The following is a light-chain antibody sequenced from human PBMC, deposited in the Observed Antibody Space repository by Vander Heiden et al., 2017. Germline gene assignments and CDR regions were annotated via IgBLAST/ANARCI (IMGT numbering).Light chain of an antibody. J-gene: IGLJ1*01. CDR2: DVS. CDR1: SSDVGGYNY. Sequence: QSALTQPASVSGSPGQSITISCTGTSSDVGGYNYVSWYQQHPGKAPKLMIFDVSDRPSGVSNRFSGSKAGNTASLTISGLQAEDEADYYCSSYTGSRPYVFGTGTKATVL. CDR3: SSYTGSRPYV. V-gene: IGLV2-14*03.